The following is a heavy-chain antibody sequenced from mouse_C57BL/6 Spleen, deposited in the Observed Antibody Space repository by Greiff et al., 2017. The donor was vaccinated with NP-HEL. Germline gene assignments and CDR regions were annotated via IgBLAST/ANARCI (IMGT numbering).Heavy chain of an antibody. Sequence: VQLQQPGAELVMPGASVKLSCKASGYTFTSYWMHWVKQRPGQGLEWIGEIDPSDSYTNYNQKFKGKSTLTVDKSSSTAYMQLSSLTSEDSAVYYCARWGYGSSYVGNDWGQGTTLTVSS. V-gene: IGHV1-69*01. J-gene: IGHJ2*01. CDR3: ARWGYGSSYVGND. D-gene: IGHD1-1*01. CDR1: GYTFTSYW. CDR2: IDPSDSYT.